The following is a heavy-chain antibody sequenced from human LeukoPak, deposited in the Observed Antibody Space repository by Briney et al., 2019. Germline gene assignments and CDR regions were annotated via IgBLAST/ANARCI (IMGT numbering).Heavy chain of an antibody. Sequence: SETLSLTCTVSGGSISSYYWSWIRKPAGEGLDWSGRVYSSGSTNYNPSLKSRVTMSVDTPKNQFSLKLTSVTAADTGVYYCARMYSGTYGGIDYWGQGTLVTVSS. J-gene: IGHJ4*02. CDR1: GGSISSYY. CDR3: ARMYSGTYGGIDY. V-gene: IGHV4-4*07. CDR2: VYSSGST. D-gene: IGHD1-26*01.